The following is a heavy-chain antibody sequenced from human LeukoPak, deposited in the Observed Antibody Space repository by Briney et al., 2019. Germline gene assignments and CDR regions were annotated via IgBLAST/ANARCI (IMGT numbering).Heavy chain of an antibody. Sequence: GGSLRLSCAASGFTFSGYSMNWVRQAPGKGLEWVSSISSSSSYIYYADSVKGRFTISRDNAKNSLYLQMNSLRAEDTAVYYCAREEIAVAGIDYWGQGTLVTVSS. CDR1: GFTFSGYS. CDR2: ISSSSSYI. CDR3: AREEIAVAGIDY. D-gene: IGHD6-19*01. J-gene: IGHJ4*02. V-gene: IGHV3-21*01.